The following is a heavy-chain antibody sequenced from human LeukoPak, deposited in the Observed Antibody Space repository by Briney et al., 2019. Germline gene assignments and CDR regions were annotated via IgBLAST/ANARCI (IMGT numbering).Heavy chain of an antibody. CDR1: GFIVSSNY. CDR2: IYSGGST. Sequence: PGGSLRHSCAASGFIVSSNYMSWVRQAPGKGLEWVSIIYSGGSTYYADSVKGRFTISRDNSKNTLYLQMNSLRAEDTAVYYCARHLSGDDIWGQGTMVTVSS. J-gene: IGHJ3*02. V-gene: IGHV3-53*01. CDR3: ARHLSGDDI. D-gene: IGHD4-17*01.